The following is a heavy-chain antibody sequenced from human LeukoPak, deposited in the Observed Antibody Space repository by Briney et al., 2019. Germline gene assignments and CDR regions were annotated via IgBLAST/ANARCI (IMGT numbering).Heavy chain of an antibody. CDR1: GFTFSSNY. V-gene: IGHV3-33*08. CDR2: IWYDGSNK. CDR3: TRGFDY. Sequence: GGSLRLSCAASGFTFSSNYMSWVRQAPGKGLEWVAVIWYDGSNKYYADSVKGRFTISRDNSKNTLYLQMNSLRAEDTAVYYCTRGFDYWGQGTLVTVSS. J-gene: IGHJ4*02.